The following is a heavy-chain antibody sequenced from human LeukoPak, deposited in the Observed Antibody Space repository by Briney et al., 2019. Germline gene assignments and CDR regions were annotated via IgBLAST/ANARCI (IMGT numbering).Heavy chain of an antibody. V-gene: IGHV4-59*01. CDR1: GGSISSYY. D-gene: IGHD3-9*01. CDR3: ARVGYDILIGYSPYYYYGMDV. CDR2: IYYSGST. Sequence: PSETLSLTCTVSGGSISSYYWSWIRQPPGKGLEWIGYIYYSGSTNYNPSLKSRVTISVDTSKNQFSLKLSSVTAADTAVYYCARVGYDILIGYSPYYYYGMDVWGQGTTVTVSS. J-gene: IGHJ6*02.